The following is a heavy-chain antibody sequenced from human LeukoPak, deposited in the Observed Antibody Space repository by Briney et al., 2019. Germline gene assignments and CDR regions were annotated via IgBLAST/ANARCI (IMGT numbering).Heavy chain of an antibody. CDR3: ARESPPDPIDY. J-gene: IGHJ4*02. CDR1: GYSISSGYY. Sequence: PSETLSLTCTVSGYSISSGYYWGWIRQPPGKGLEWIGSIYHSGSTYYNPSLKSRVTISVDTSKNQFSLKLSSVTAAGTAVYYCARESPPDPIDYWGQGTLVTVSS. CDR2: IYHSGST. D-gene: IGHD3-9*01. V-gene: IGHV4-38-2*02.